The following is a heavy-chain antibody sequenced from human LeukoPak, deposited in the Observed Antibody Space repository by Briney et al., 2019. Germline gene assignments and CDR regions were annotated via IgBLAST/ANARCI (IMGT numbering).Heavy chain of an antibody. CDR2: IKYDGSEN. D-gene: IGHD5-12*01. Sequence: GGSLRLSCAASGFTFSSYEMNWVRQAPGKGLEWVANIKYDGSENYYVDSVKGRFTISRDNAKNSLYLQMNSLRAEDTAVYYCATGGYSFAYWGQGTLVTVSS. J-gene: IGHJ4*02. CDR1: GFTFSSYE. V-gene: IGHV3-7*02. CDR3: ATGGYSFAY.